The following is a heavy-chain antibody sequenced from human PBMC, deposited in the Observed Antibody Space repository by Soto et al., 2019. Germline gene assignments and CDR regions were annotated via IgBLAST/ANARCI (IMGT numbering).Heavy chain of an antibody. V-gene: IGHV3-11*05. CDR2: ISSSSSYT. D-gene: IGHD2-15*01. J-gene: IGHJ4*02. CDR1: EFTFSDYY. CDR3: ARDCSGGSCFDY. Sequence: QVQLVESGGGLVKPGGSLRLSCAASEFTFSDYYMSWIRQAPGKGLEWVSYISSSSSYTNYADSVEGRFTISRDNAKNSLYLQMNSLRAEDTAVYYCARDCSGGSCFDYWGQGTLVTVSS.